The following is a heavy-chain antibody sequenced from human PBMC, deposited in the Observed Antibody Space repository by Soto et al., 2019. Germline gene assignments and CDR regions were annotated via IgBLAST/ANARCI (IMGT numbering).Heavy chain of an antibody. Sequence: ASVKVSCKASGYTFSDYYIHWVRQGPGQGREWMGWISPRTGSANFAQRFQGRVSMTRDTSITTAYMELRRLKSDDTAVYYCARGPYYGPAYGMXVWGQGTTVNV. CDR1: GYTFSDYY. D-gene: IGHD3-10*01. V-gene: IGHV1-2*02. CDR3: ARGPYYGPAYGMXV. J-gene: IGHJ6*02. CDR2: ISPRTGSA.